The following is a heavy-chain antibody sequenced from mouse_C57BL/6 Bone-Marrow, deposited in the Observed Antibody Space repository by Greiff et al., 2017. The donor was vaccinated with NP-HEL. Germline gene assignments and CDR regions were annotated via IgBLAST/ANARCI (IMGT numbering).Heavy chain of an antibody. CDR2: ISDGGSYT. J-gene: IGHJ4*01. CDR3: ARGGYYGDGYAMDY. V-gene: IGHV5-4*03. D-gene: IGHD2-1*01. Sequence: EVKLMESGGGLVKPGGSLKLSCAASGFTFSRYAMSCVRPTPEHRLEWVATISDGGSYTYYPDNVKGRFTISRDNAKNNLYLQMSHLKSEDTAMYYCARGGYYGDGYAMDYWGQGTSVTVSS. CDR1: GFTFSRYA.